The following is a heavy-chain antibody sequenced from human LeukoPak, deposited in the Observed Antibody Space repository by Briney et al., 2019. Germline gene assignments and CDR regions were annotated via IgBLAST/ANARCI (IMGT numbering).Heavy chain of an antibody. CDR2: ISYDGSNK. Sequence: GGSLRLSCAASGFTFSSYGMHWVRQAPGKGLEWVAVISYDGSNKYYADSVKGRFTISRDNSKNTLYLQMNSLRAEDTAVYYCAKARIAARPQNFDYWGQGTLVTVSS. V-gene: IGHV3-30*18. J-gene: IGHJ4*02. CDR1: GFTFSSYG. D-gene: IGHD6-6*01. CDR3: AKARIAARPQNFDY.